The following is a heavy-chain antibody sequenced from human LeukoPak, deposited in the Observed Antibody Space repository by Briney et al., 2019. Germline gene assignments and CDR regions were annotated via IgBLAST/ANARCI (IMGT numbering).Heavy chain of an antibody. CDR2: ISPRGATR. CDR3: ASFSIRTGAYYLDV. Sequence: GGSLRLSCVASGFTFSTYNMNWVRQAPGKGLEWVSHISPRGATRYYADSVKGRFTISRDNAKNSLYLKMSSLRVEDSAVYYCASFSIRTGAYYLDVWGKGTTVAVSS. D-gene: IGHD2/OR15-2a*01. V-gene: IGHV3-48*04. CDR1: GFTFSTYN. J-gene: IGHJ6*03.